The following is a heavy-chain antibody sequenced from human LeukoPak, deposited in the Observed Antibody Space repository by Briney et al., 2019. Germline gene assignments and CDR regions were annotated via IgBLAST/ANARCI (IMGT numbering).Heavy chain of an antibody. CDR2: IYTRGKT. J-gene: IGHJ5*02. CDR3: ARHLHSDGSGSYLNWLDP. CDR1: GGSVSSYY. D-gene: IGHD3-10*01. Sequence: SETLSLTCTVSGGSVSSYYWSWIRQPPGKGLEWIGYIYTRGKTNSNPSLKSRVTISGDTPKNQFSLKLSSVTAADTAVYYCARHLHSDGSGSYLNWLDPWGQGILVTVSS. V-gene: IGHV4-4*09.